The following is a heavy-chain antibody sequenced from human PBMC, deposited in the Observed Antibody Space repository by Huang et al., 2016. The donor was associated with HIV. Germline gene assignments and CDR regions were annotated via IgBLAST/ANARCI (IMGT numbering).Heavy chain of an antibody. D-gene: IGHD3-3*01. CDR2: FDNGEDT. V-gene: IGHV3-53*01. J-gene: IGHJ6*02. Sequence: EVQVVESGGGLTQPGGSLRFSCVVSGLSVSGNYMSWVRQGPGKGLGWIARFDNGEDTFYADSVKGRFTISRDNSRNTVFLQMNSLRAEDTAVYYCATFTIFGVDKGVWGQGTTVTVSS. CDR3: ATFTIFGVDKGV. CDR1: GLSVSGNY.